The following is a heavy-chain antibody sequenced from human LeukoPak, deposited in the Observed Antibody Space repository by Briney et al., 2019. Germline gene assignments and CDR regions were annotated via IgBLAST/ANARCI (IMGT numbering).Heavy chain of an antibody. J-gene: IGHJ4*02. Sequence: SETLSLTCAVSGYSISSGYYWGWIRQPPGKGLEWIGSIYHSGSTYYNPSLKSRVTISVDTSKNQFSLKLSSVTAADTAVYYCARAQPYYYDSSGYIDYWGQGTLVTVSS. V-gene: IGHV4-38-2*01. CDR1: GYSISSGYY. CDR3: ARAQPYYYDSSGYIDY. CDR2: IYHSGST. D-gene: IGHD3-22*01.